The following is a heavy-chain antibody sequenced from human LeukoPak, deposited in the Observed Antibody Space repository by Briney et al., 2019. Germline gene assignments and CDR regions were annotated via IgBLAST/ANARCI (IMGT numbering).Heavy chain of an antibody. CDR2: INWNGSST. V-gene: IGHV3-20*04. J-gene: IGHJ4*02. CDR3: ARGVKIAARPLYFDY. D-gene: IGHD6-6*01. Sequence: GGSLRLSCAASGFTFDDYGMSWVRQAPGKGLEWVSGINWNGSSTGYADSVKGRFTISRDNAKNSLYLQMNSLRAEDTAVYYCARGVKIAARPLYFDYWGQGTLVTVSS. CDR1: GFTFDDYG.